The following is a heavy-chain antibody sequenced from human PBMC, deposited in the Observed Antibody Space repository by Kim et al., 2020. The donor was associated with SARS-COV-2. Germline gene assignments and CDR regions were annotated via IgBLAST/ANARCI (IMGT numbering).Heavy chain of an antibody. D-gene: IGHD3-10*01. CDR3: ARELEVWTMAVLIGVPTYYNGMDV. V-gene: IGHV3-48*01. CDR2: ISRTSGSI. J-gene: IGHJ6*02. CDR1: GFNFNEYG. Sequence: GGSLRLSCVGLGFNFNEYGINWVRQAPGKGLEWISYISRTSGSIYYADSVKGRFTIARDKAEKSVFLQMNSLGGDDTAVYYCARELEVWTMAVLIGVPTYYNGMDVWGQGTTVTVSS.